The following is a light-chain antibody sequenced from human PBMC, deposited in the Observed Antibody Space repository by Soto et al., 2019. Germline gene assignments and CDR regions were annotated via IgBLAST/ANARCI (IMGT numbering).Light chain of an antibody. Sequence: EIVLTQSPATLSVSAGGTVTLSCRASQSIRTNVAWYQQIPGQAPRLLVYGASTSATGVSARFSGSGSGIDSTRPISSLLSEDSACDDCQQYFIWLSTSTFVPGTKVQLK. J-gene: IGKJ4*01. CDR3: QQYFIWLSTST. CDR1: QSIRTN. CDR2: GAS. V-gene: IGKV3-15*01.